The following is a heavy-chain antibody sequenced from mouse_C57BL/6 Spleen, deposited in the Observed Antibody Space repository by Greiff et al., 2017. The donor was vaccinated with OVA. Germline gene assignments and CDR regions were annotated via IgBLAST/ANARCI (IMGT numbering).Heavy chain of an antibody. J-gene: IGHJ2*01. CDR1: GFTFSSYG. V-gene: IGHV5-6*01. CDR3: ASDYGSSHFDY. Sequence: EVNVVESGGDLVKPGGSLKLSCAASGFTFSSYGMSWVRQTPDKRLEWVATISSGGSYTYYPDSVKGRFTISRDNAKNTLYLQMSSLKSEDTAMYYCASDYGSSHFDYWGQGTTLTVSS. CDR2: ISSGGSYT. D-gene: IGHD1-1*01.